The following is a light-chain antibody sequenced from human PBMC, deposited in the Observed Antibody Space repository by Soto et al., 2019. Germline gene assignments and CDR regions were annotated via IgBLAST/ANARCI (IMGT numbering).Light chain of an antibody. V-gene: IGLV1-40*01. CDR1: NSNIGAGHY. CDR3: HYYDTSLRGSVV. Sequence: QSVLTQPPSVSGAPGQRVTISCSGGNSNIGAGHYVHWYQPLPGTSPKPLISGNRNRASGVPDRISGSKSGSSASLAITGLQAEDEADYYCHYYDTSLRGSVVFGGGTQVTVL. J-gene: IGLJ2*01. CDR2: GNR.